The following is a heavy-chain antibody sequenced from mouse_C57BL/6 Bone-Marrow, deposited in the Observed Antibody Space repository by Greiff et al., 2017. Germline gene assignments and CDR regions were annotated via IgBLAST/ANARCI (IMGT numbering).Heavy chain of an antibody. CDR1: GYTFTSYW. V-gene: IGHV1-69*01. D-gene: IGHD4-1*01. Sequence: QVQLKQPGAELVMPGASVKLSCKASGYTFTSYWMHWVKQRPGQGLAWIGEIDPSDSYTNYNQKFKGKSTLHVDKSSSTAYMQLDSLTSGDSAVDYFASEGGYWAWFADWGQGTLVTVSA. J-gene: IGHJ3*01. CDR3: ASEGGYWAWFAD. CDR2: IDPSDSYT.